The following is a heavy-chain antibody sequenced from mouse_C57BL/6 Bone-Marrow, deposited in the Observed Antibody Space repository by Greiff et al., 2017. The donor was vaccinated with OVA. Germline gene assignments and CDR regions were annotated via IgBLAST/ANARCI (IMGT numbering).Heavy chain of an antibody. D-gene: IGHD2-4*01. Sequence: QVQLQQPGAELVRPGTSVKLSCKASGYTFTSYWMHWVKQRPGQGLEWIGVIDPSDSYTNYNQKFKGKATLTVDTSSSTAYMQLSSLTSEDSAVYYCASYDYDVWGQGTTLTVSS. CDR1: GYTFTSYW. V-gene: IGHV1-59*01. CDR2: IDPSDSYT. J-gene: IGHJ2*01. CDR3: ASYDYDV.